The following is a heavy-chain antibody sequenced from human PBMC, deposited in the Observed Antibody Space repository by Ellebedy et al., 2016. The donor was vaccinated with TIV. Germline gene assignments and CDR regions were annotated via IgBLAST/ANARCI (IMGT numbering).Heavy chain of an antibody. V-gene: IGHV3-48*03. D-gene: IGHD5-12*01. J-gene: IGHJ4*02. Sequence: GESLKISCAASGFTFSSYEMNWVRQAPGKGLEWVSYISSSGSTIYYADSVKGRFTISRDNAKNSLYLQMNSLRAEDTAVYYCARGGASDIVATWAGDYYFDYWGQGTLVTVSS. CDR3: ARGGASDIVATWAGDYYFDY. CDR1: GFTFSSYE. CDR2: ISSSGSTI.